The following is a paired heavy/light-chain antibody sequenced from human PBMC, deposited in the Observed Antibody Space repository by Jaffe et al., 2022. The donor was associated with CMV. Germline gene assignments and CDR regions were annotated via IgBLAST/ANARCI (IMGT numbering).Heavy chain of an antibody. J-gene: IGHJ6*03. CDR2: IDPSDSYT. D-gene: IGHD6-13*01. CDR1: GYSFTRYW. Sequence: EVQMVQSGAEVKKPGESLRISCKGSGYSFTRYWITWVRQMPGKGLELMGRIDPSDSYTNYSPSFEGHVTISVDKSISTAYLQWRSLKASDTAMYFCARLEANPRYSSSWEPYYYYYYMDVWGKGTPVTVSS. CDR3: ARLEANPRYSSSWEPYYYYYYMDV. V-gene: IGHV5-10-1*03.
Light chain of an antibody. J-gene: IGLJ2*01. CDR1: SSDIGDYNY. V-gene: IGLV2-14*03. CDR2: DVT. CDR3: SSYTTSTTLVI. Sequence: QSALTQPASVSGSPGQAITISCTGTSSDIGDYNYVSWYQQHPGKAPKLMIYDVTDRPSGVSNRFSGSKSGNTASLTISGLQAEDEADYYCSSYTTSTTLVIFGGGTKLTVL.